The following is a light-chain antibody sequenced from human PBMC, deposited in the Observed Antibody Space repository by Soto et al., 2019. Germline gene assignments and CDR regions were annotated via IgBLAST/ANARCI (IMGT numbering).Light chain of an antibody. J-gene: IGKJ1*01. CDR3: QQYGSSRWT. CDR1: QSVSSSY. V-gene: IGKV3-20*01. Sequence: EIVLTQSTGTLSLSPGERATLSGRASQSVSSSYLAWYQQKPGQAPRLLIYGASSRATGITDRFSGSGSGTDFTLTISRLEPEDFAVYYCQQYGSSRWTVGQGTKVDIK. CDR2: GAS.